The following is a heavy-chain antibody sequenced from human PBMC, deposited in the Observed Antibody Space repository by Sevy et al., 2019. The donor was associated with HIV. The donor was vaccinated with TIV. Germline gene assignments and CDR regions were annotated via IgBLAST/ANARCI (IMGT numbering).Heavy chain of an antibody. CDR3: ARALDVRRNYYYDSSGYYQKRQRGYYYYGMDV. CDR2: INHSGST. Sequence: SETLSLTCAVYGGSFSGYYWSWIRQPPGKGLEWIGEINHSGSTNYNPSLKSRVTISVDTSKNQFSLKLSSVTAADTAVYYCARALDVRRNYYYDSSGYYQKRQRGYYYYGMDVWGQGTTVTVSS. D-gene: IGHD3-22*01. CDR1: GGSFSGYY. J-gene: IGHJ6*02. V-gene: IGHV4-34*01.